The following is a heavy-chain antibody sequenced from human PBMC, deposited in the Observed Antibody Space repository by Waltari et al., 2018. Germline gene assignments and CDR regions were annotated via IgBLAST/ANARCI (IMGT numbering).Heavy chain of an antibody. J-gene: IGHJ4*02. D-gene: IGHD2-21*02. CDR1: GFTFSSYG. CDR2: IWYDGSKK. Sequence: QVQLVESGGGVVQPGRSLRLSCAASGFTFSSYGMHWVRQAPGKGLEWVAVIWYDGSKKNYGDSVKGRFTISRDNSKNTLYLQMNSLRAEDTAVYYCVVGGSRGGDEGGYWGQGTLVTVSS. CDR3: VVGGSRGGDEGGY. V-gene: IGHV3-33*01.